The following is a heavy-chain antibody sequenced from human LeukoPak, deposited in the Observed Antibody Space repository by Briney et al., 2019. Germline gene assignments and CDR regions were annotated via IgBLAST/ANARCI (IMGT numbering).Heavy chain of an antibody. Sequence: SETLSLTCAVYGGSFSGYYWSWIRQPPGKGLEWIGEINHSGSTNYNPSLKSRVTISVDTSKNRFSLKLSSVTAADTAVYYCARVLRGVTFDAFDIWGQGTMVTVSS. CDR2: INHSGST. J-gene: IGHJ3*02. CDR3: ARVLRGVTFDAFDI. V-gene: IGHV4-34*01. CDR1: GGSFSGYY. D-gene: IGHD3-10*01.